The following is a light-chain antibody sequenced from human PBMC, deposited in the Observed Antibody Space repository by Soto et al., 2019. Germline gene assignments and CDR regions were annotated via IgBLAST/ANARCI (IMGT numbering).Light chain of an antibody. CDR2: KAS. CDR1: QSISSW. CDR3: QQYNSYWT. V-gene: IGKV1-5*03. Sequence: DIHMTQSPSTLSASVGDRVTITCRASQSISSWLAWSQQNPGKAPKLMIYKASSLDSGVPSRFSDSGSGTEYTLTISSLPHDEFASYYCQQYNSYWTFGQGTKVEIK. J-gene: IGKJ1*01.